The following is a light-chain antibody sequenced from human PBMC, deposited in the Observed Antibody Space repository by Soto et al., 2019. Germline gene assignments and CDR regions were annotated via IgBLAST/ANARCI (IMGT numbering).Light chain of an antibody. Sequence: DIQMTQSPSSLSASVGDRVTISCRASQGISDYLSWFQQKPGEAPKLLINTASTLQSGVPIRFSGAGSRTHFSLTISGLQPEDSATYYCQQYNSYSRTFGQGTKVEIK. CDR1: QGISDY. J-gene: IGKJ1*01. CDR3: QQYNSYSRT. CDR2: TAS. V-gene: IGKV1-39*01.